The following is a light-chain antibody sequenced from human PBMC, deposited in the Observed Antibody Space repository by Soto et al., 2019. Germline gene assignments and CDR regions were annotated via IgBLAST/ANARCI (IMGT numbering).Light chain of an antibody. CDR3: QQYVSSPRT. J-gene: IGKJ1*01. CDR2: GAS. Sequence: ESVLTQSPDTLSLFPGERATLSCRASQTVYNGFLAWYQQKPGQAPRLLIYGASSRATGIPDRFSGSGSGTDFTLTISSLEPEDFAVYYCQQYVSSPRTFGQGTKVDIK. CDR1: QTVYNGF. V-gene: IGKV3-20*01.